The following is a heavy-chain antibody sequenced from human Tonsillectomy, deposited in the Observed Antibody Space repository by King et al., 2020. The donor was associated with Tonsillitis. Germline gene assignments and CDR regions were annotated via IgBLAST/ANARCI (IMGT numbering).Heavy chain of an antibody. CDR1: GFTVSSNY. CDR2: MYSGGST. J-gene: IGHJ6*03. CDR3: ARGGPPSTGYYMDV. D-gene: IGHD2-8*02. Sequence: VQLVESGGGLVQPGGSLRLSCAASGFTVSSNYMIWVRQAPGKGLEWLSVMYSGGSTYYADSVKGRFTISRDTSKNTLDLQMNSLRAEDTAVYYCARGGPPSTGYYMDVWGKGTTVTVSS. V-gene: IGHV3-66*01.